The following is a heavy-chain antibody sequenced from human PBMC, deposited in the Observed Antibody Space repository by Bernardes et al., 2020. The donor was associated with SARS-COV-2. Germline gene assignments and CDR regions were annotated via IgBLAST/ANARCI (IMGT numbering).Heavy chain of an antibody. V-gene: IGHV3-23*01. J-gene: IGHJ4*02. D-gene: IGHD3-22*01. CDR2: ISGSGDRT. CDR1: GVTFSSYA. Sequence: GSLRLSCAAAGVTFSSYAMRWVRHAPGNGLEWVSGISGSGDRTNYAGSVKGRFTISRDTSKSTLYLQMNSLRAEDTAVYYCAKGRDSGYLVPFDYWGQGTLVTVSS. CDR3: AKGRDSGYLVPFDY.